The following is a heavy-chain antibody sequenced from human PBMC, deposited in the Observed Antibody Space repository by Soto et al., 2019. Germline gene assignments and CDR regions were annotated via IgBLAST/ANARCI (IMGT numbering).Heavy chain of an antibody. J-gene: IGHJ5*02. V-gene: IGHV4-34*01. D-gene: IGHD2-15*01. CDR1: GGSFSGYY. Sequence: PSEALSLTCAVYGGSFSGYYWTWIRQPPGTGLEWIGEINHSGSTNYNPSLKSRVTISVDTSKNQFSLKLTSVTAADTAVYYCARSTSYCSGGSCFNWFDPWGQGTLVTVSS. CDR2: INHSGST. CDR3: ARSTSYCSGGSCFNWFDP.